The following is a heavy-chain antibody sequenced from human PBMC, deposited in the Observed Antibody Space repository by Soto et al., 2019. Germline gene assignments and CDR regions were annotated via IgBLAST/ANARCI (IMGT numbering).Heavy chain of an antibody. CDR3: ATSYGSGYRAFDY. CDR2: INPILSMS. Sequence: QVELVQSGAEVKRPGCSVQVSCKASVDTFDFYSINWVRQAPGLGLEWMGRINPILSMSNYAQRYQGKVTMTAYKSTSTAYRVLNSLRSEDTAMDYCATSYGSGYRAFDYWGQGALVTVSS. V-gene: IGHV1-69*02. CDR1: VDTFDFYS. D-gene: IGHD3-10*01. J-gene: IGHJ4*02.